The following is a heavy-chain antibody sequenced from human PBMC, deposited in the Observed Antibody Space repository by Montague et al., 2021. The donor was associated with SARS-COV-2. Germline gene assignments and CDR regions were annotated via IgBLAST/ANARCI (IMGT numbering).Heavy chain of an antibody. CDR3: ARLKRYFDSSGSPSAFDF. Sequence: SETLSLTCTVSGGSITYNIDYWAWIRQPPGKGLEWIGSIYYTGNTYYNPSLKSRVTISVVTSKNHFTLKLSSVTAAETAVYYCARLKRYFDSSGSPSAFDFWGQGTRVTVSS. D-gene: IGHD3-22*01. CDR1: GGSITYNIDY. J-gene: IGHJ3*01. V-gene: IGHV4-39*02. CDR2: IYYTGNT.